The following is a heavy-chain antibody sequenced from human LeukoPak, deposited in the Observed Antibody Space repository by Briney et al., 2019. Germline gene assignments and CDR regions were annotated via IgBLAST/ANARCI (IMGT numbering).Heavy chain of an antibody. V-gene: IGHV4-34*01. CDR1: GGSFSGYY. CDR2: INHSGST. D-gene: IGHD1-1*01. CDR3: AGTWSRGFDY. J-gene: IGHJ4*02. Sequence: PSETLSLTCAVYGGSFSGYYWSWIRQPPGKGLEWIGEINHSGSTNYNPSLKSRVTISVDTSKNQFSLKLSSVTAADTAVYYCAGTWSRGFDYWGQGTLVTVSS.